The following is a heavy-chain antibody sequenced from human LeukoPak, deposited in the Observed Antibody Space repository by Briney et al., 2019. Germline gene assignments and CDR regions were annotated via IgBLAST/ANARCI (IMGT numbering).Heavy chain of an antibody. CDR2: INEDGKKK. J-gene: IGHJ4*02. D-gene: IGHD2-21*02. V-gene: IGHV3-7*01. Sequence: GGSLRLSCAASGFTFSSYGMSWVRQAPGKGLEWVANINEDGKKKYYVDSVKGRFTISRDNGKNSLYLQMNSLRDEDTALYHCARDCGDDCYSGIGDYWGQGTLVTVSS. CDR3: ARDCGDDCYSGIGDY. CDR1: GFTFSSYG.